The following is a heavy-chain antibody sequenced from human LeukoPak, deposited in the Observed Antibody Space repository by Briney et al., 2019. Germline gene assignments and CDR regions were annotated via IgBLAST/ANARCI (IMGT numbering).Heavy chain of an antibody. CDR3: ARVATKLAPDY. V-gene: IGHV4-59*01. CDR1: GGSISSYY. D-gene: IGHD1-26*01. CDR2: IYYSGST. J-gene: IGHJ4*02. Sequence: PSETLSLTCTVSGGSISSYYWSWIRHPPGKGLEWIGYIYYSGSTNYNPSLKSRVTISVDTSKNQFSLKLSSVTAADTAVYYCARVATKLAPDYWGQGTLVTVSS.